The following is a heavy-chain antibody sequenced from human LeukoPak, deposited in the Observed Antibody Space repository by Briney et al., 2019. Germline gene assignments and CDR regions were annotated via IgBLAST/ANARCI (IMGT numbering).Heavy chain of an antibody. CDR3: AREYYYDSSGYYFFDY. Sequence: SETLSLTCTVSGGSISSYYWSWIRQPPGKGLEWIGYIYYSGSTNYNPSLKSRVTISVDTSKSQFSLKLSSVPAADTAVYYCAREYYYDSSGYYFFDYWGQGTLVTVSS. J-gene: IGHJ4*02. D-gene: IGHD3-22*01. CDR1: GGSISSYY. V-gene: IGHV4-59*01. CDR2: IYYSGST.